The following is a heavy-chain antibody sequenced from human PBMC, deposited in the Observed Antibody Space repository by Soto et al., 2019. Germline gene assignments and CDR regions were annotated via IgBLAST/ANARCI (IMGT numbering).Heavy chain of an antibody. J-gene: IGHJ6*02. CDR2: VFYTGFT. V-gene: IGHV4-39*01. Sequence: PSETLSLTCAVSGGSISGSYYYWAWLRQSPGKGPEWIGSVFYTGFTSYNPSLESRVSVSVDTSKSQFSLKLSAVTAADTAVYYCARGPLKKRVVVPAAARGNYYFGMDVWGQGTTVTVSS. D-gene: IGHD2-2*01. CDR3: ARGPLKKRVVVPAAARGNYYFGMDV. CDR1: GGSISGSYYY.